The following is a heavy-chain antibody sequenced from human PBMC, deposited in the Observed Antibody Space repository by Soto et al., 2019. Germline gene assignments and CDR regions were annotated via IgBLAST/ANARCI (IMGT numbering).Heavy chain of an antibody. V-gene: IGHV4-39*01. D-gene: IGHD1-26*01. Sequence: QLHLRESGPGLVKPSETLSLTCTVSGGSITSSSYYWGWIRQPPGKGLEWIGSIYYSGSTYYNPSLTRRVTVSVDTSKNQFSLKLSSVTAADTAVYYCATQEVGGTYVYTFAPWGQGTLVTVSS. J-gene: IGHJ5*02. CDR2: IYYSGST. CDR3: ATQEVGGTYVYTFAP. CDR1: GGSITSSSYY.